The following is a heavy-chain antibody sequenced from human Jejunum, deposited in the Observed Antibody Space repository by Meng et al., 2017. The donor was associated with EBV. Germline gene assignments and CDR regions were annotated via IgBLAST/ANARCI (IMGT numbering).Heavy chain of an antibody. V-gene: IGHV3-23*01. Sequence: EVQLLESGGGLVQPXESLRLSCSASGFSFSSYVMYWVRQAPGKGLEWVAAIRGSGDRTNYADSVKGRFTISRDNSKDTLYLQMNSLGADDTAAYYCAKQLGENFGFDDWGQGTLGTVAS. D-gene: IGHD2-21*01. CDR3: AKQLGENFGFDD. J-gene: IGHJ4*02. CDR1: GFSFSSYV. CDR2: IRGSGDRT.